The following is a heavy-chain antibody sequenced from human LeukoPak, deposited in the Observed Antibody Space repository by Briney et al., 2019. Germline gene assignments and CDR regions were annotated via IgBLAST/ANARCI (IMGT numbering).Heavy chain of an antibody. J-gene: IGHJ4*02. CDR2: INHSGST. D-gene: IGHD6-19*01. CDR1: GGSFSGYY. CDR3: ARTGRIAVAGPDY. Sequence: PSETLSLTCAVYGGSFSGYYWSWIRQPPGKGLEWIGEINHSGSTNYNPSLKSRVTISVDKSKNQFSLKLSSVTAADTAVYYCARTGRIAVAGPDYWGQGTLVTVSS. V-gene: IGHV4-34*01.